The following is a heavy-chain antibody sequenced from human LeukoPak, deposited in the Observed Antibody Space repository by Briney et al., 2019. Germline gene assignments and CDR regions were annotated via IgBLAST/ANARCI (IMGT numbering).Heavy chain of an antibody. CDR1: GGTFSTSA. CDR2: IIPVLNIT. Sequence: SVKVSCKTSGGTFSTSAITWVRQAPGQGLEWMGRIIPVLNITTYAQRFQGRVTITADTSTSTVYMELSSLRSEETAVDYCARDQGLTAPPPYGLDVWGQGTTVIVSS. J-gene: IGHJ6*02. CDR3: ARDQGLTAPPPYGLDV. V-gene: IGHV1-69*04. D-gene: IGHD5-18*01.